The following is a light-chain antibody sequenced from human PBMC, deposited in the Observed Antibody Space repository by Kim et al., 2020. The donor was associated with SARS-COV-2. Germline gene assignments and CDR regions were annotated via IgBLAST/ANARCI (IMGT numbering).Light chain of an antibody. CDR1: NIGCKS. CDR3: QVWDSSRV. CDR2: YDS. J-gene: IGLJ3*02. V-gene: IGLV3-21*04. Sequence: VAVAPGKTAGITCGGNNIGCKSVHWYQQKPGQAPVLVIYYDSDRPSGIPERFSGSNSGNTATLTISRVEAGDEADYYCQVWDSSRVFGGGTQLTVL.